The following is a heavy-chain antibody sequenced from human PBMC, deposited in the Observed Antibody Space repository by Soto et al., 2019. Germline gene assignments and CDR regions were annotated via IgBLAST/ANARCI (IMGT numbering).Heavy chain of an antibody. V-gene: IGHV3-64*01. D-gene: IGHD2-2*01. CDR3: ARVHSSPAQGYGSSTSCYVGAFDI. CDR2: LSSNGGST. J-gene: IGHJ3*02. Sequence: EVQLVESGGGLVQPGGSLRLSCAASGFTFSSYAMHWVRQAPGKGLEYVSALSSNGGSTYYANSVKGRFTISRDNSKNTLYLQMGSLRAEDMAVYYCARVHSSPAQGYGSSTSCYVGAFDIWGQGTMVTVSS. CDR1: GFTFSSYA.